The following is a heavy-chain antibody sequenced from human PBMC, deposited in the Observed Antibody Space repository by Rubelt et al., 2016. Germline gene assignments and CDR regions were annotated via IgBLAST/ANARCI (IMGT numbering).Heavy chain of an antibody. CDR3: ARSPRYDFEDNWFDP. CDR1: GYTFTSYY. CDR2: INPSGGST. J-gene: IGHJ5*02. V-gene: IGHV1-46*01. D-gene: IGHD3-3*01. Sequence: QVQLVQSGAEVKKPGASVKVSCKASGYTFTSYYMHWVRQAPGQGLEWMGIINPSGGSTSYGQKFQGRVTMTRDTSTSTVYMELSSLRSEDTAGDYCARSPRYDFEDNWFDPWGQGTLVTVSS.